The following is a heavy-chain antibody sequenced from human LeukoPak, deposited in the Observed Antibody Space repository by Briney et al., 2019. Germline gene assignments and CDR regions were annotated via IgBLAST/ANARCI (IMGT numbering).Heavy chain of an antibody. V-gene: IGHV3-74*01. CDR2: IDTDGSSA. D-gene: IGHD4-17*01. J-gene: IGHJ4*02. Sequence: QPGGSLRLSCAASGFTFSSYWMHWVRQPPGKGLVWVSRIDTDGSSATYADSVKGRFTISRDNAKNTVYLQMNSLRVEDTGVYYCASALTTVTPHSHCWGQGTLVTVSS. CDR3: ASALTTVTPHSHC. CDR1: GFTFSSYW.